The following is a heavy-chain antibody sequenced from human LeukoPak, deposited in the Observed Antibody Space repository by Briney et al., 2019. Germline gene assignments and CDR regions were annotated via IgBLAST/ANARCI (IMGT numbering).Heavy chain of an antibody. J-gene: IGHJ4*02. CDR1: GGSITSGDYN. V-gene: IGHV4-31*03. Sequence: SETLSLTCTVSGGSITSGDYNWSWIRQHPGKGLGWLGNIYSSGSTYYNPSLKSRLTISVDTSKNQFSLKLTSVTAADAAVYYCARDQYDVIDYWGQGTLVTVSS. CDR3: ARDQYDVIDY. D-gene: IGHD3-16*01. CDR2: IYSSGST.